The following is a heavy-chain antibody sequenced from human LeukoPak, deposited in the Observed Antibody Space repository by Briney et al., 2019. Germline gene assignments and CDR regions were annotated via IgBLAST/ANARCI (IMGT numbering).Heavy chain of an antibody. J-gene: IGHJ4*02. CDR2: IYFTGST. Sequence: SETLSLTCAVYGGSYRGYYWSGMRQPPGKGLEWIGYIYFTGSTNYNPSLKSRVTISVDTSKNQFSLKLSSVTAADTAVYYCARSARGYRYGWYDYWGQGTLVTVSS. V-gene: IGHV4-59*01. D-gene: IGHD5-18*01. CDR1: GGSYRGYY. CDR3: ARSARGYRYGWYDY.